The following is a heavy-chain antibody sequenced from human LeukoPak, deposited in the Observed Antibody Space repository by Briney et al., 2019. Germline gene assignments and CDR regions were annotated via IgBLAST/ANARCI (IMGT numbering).Heavy chain of an antibody. CDR2: IYYSVST. CDR3: ARGIAVAGDDAFDI. D-gene: IGHD6-19*01. V-gene: IGHV4-59*01. Sequence: SETLSLTCTVSGGSTSSYYWSWIRQPPGKVLEWIGYIYYSVSTNYNPSLRTRVTISVDTPKNQFSLKLSSVTAADTAVYYCARGIAVAGDDAFDIWGQGTMVTVSS. J-gene: IGHJ3*02. CDR1: GGSTSSYY.